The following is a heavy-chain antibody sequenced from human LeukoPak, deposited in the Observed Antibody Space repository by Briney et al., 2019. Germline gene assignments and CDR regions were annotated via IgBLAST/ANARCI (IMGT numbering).Heavy chain of an antibody. J-gene: IGHJ4*02. D-gene: IGHD5-24*01. Sequence: GGSLRLSCAASGFTFTSQWMSWVRQAPGKGLEWVAVISYDGSNKYYADSVKGRFTISRDNSKNTLYLQMNSLRAEDTAVYYCARDREMAFDYWGQGTLVTVSS. CDR3: ARDREMAFDY. CDR2: ISYDGSNK. V-gene: IGHV3-30-3*01. CDR1: GFTFTSQW.